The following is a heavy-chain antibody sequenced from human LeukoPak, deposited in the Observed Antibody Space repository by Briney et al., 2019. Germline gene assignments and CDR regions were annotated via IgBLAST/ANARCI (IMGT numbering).Heavy chain of an antibody. CDR3: AREIDFPGGLRIDF. V-gene: IGHV4-4*07. CDR1: GVSMSSYY. Sequence: PSETLSLACSISGVSMSSYYWNWIRKPAGKGLEWIGRIYVSGSTSYNPSLKSRVTMSIDTSKNQFSLNLNSVTAADPAVYYCAREIDFPGGLRIDFWGQGILVTVSS. D-gene: IGHD3/OR15-3a*01. J-gene: IGHJ4*02. CDR2: IYVSGST.